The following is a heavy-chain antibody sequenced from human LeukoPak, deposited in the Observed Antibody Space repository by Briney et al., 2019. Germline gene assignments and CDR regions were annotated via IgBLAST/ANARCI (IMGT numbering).Heavy chain of an antibody. J-gene: IGHJ4*02. CDR2: FSRNGHDT. CDR3: AKGSLGSWYFFDS. Sequence: GGSLRLSCAASGFTFGRSPMSWVRQAPGKGPEWVTTFSRNGHDTYYADSVKGRFTIFRDNSKSTLYLQMNSLRAEDTAVYYCAKGSLGSWYFFDSWGQGTLVTVSS. V-gene: IGHV3-23*01. D-gene: IGHD6-13*01. CDR1: GFTFGRSP.